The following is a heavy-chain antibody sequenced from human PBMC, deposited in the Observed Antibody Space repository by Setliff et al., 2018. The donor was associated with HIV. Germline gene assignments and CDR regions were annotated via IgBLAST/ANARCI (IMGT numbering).Heavy chain of an antibody. D-gene: IGHD3-22*01. CDR2: IYYGGST. V-gene: IGHV4-39*02. J-gene: IGHJ3*02. CDR3: AREDYYDSSGYAFEI. CDR1: GASISNSNSY. Sequence: SETLSLTCTVYGASISNSNSYWGWIRQPPGKRLEWLGSIYYGGSTSYNPSLSSRLTISVDTSKNQVSLRLSSVTAADTGVYYCAREDYYDSSGYAFEIWGQGTMVTVSS.